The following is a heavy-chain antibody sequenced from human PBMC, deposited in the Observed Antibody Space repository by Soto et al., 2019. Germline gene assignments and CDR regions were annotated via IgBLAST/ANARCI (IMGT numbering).Heavy chain of an antibody. CDR2: INAGNGNT. J-gene: IGHJ4*02. CDR3: ARGSGYYYWDDY. V-gene: IGHV1-3*01. Sequence: EASVKVSCKASGYTFTGYAMHWVRQAPGQRLEWMGWINAGNGNTKYSQKFQGRVTITRDTSASTAYMELSSLRSEDTAVYYCARGSGYYYWDDYWGQGNLVTVSS. D-gene: IGHD3-22*01. CDR1: GYTFTGYA.